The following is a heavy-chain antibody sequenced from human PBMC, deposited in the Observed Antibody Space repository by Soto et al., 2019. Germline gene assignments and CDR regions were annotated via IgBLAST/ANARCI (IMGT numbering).Heavy chain of an antibody. CDR1: GFTFSSYA. CDR3: AREGVGLRFFRCDGGMDV. V-gene: IGHV3-30-3*01. CDR2: ISYDGSNK. Sequence: GGSLRLSCAASGFTFSSYAMHWVRQAPGKGLEWVAVISYDGSNKYYADSVKGRFTISRDNSKNTLYLQMNSLRAEDTAVYYRAREGVGLRFFRCDGGMDVWDQGTTVTVSS. J-gene: IGHJ6*02. D-gene: IGHD3-3*01.